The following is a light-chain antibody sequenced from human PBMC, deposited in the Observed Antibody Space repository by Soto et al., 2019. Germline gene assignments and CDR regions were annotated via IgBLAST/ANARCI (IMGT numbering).Light chain of an antibody. J-gene: IGKJ3*01. Sequence: DIQLTQSPSFLSASIGDRVTITCRASQGIGSYLAWYQQKPGKAPNLLIYAASTLQSGVPSRFSGSGSGTEFTLTISSRQPEDFASYFCQQLNSDPFTFGPGTKV. CDR2: AAS. CDR1: QGIGSY. CDR3: QQLNSDPFT. V-gene: IGKV1-9*01.